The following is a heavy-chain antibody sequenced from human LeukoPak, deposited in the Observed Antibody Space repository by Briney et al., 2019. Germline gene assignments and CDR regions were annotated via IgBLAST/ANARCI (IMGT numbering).Heavy chain of an antibody. V-gene: IGHV3-53*01. J-gene: IGHJ2*01. D-gene: IGHD3-10*01. CDR2: LYSGGST. Sequence: QPGGSLTLSCEGSGFSVSSKYVNWVRQAPGKGLEWVSILYSGGSTYYADSVKGRFTVSRDSSKNTLYLHMNSLRVEDTAVYYCARVGDHYHWYLDVWGRGTLVTVSS. CDR3: ARVGDHYHWYLDV. CDR1: GFSVSSKY.